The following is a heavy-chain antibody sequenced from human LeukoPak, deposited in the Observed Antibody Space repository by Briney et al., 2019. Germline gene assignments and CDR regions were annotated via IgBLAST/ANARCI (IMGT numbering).Heavy chain of an antibody. Sequence: SGRSLRLSCAASGFTFSSYAMHWVRQAPGKGLEWVAVISYDGSNKYYADSVKGRFTISRDNSKNTLYLQMNSLRAEDTAVYYCARDLGYRSSTSCFYGMDVWGQGTTVTVSS. CDR3: ARDLGYRSSTSCFYGMDV. D-gene: IGHD2-2*01. V-gene: IGHV3-30-3*01. CDR2: ISYDGSNK. J-gene: IGHJ6*02. CDR1: GFTFSSYA.